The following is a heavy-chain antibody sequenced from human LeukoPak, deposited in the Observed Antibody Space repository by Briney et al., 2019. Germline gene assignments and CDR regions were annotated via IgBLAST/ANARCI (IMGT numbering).Heavy chain of an antibody. CDR3: ASGIAVAGTLFDY. V-gene: IGHV4-38-2*01. Sequence: SETLSLTCAVSGYSISSGYDWGWIRQPPGKGLEWIGSVYHSGSTYYNPSLKSRVTILLDTSNNKFSLKLTSVTAADTAVYYCASGIAVAGTLFDYWGQGTLVTVSS. J-gene: IGHJ4*02. CDR2: VYHSGST. CDR1: GYSISSGYD. D-gene: IGHD6-19*01.